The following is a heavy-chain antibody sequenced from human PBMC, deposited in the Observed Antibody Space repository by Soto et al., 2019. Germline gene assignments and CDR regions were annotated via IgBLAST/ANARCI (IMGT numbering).Heavy chain of an antibody. J-gene: IGHJ3*02. CDR3: ARGECSSNYCFTRWALDI. Sequence: QVQLQQWGAGLLKPSETLSLTCGVYGGSFSGYYWTWIRQTPGKGLEWIGEINDSGSTNYKPSLKSRVTISADTSKKPFSLNVTSVTAADTAVYYCARGECSSNYCFTRWALDIWGQGTVVTVSS. CDR1: GGSFSGYY. V-gene: IGHV4-34*01. CDR2: INDSGST. D-gene: IGHD2-2*01.